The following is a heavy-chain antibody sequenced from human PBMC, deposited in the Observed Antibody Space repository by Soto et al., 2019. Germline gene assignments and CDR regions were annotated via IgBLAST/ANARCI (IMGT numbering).Heavy chain of an antibody. J-gene: IGHJ4*02. CDR3: AGSLTYDHDTSRYLSFDY. CDR2: IFESGTS. CDR1: GGSVKTYY. Sequence: PSETLSLTCTVSGGSVKTYYWSWIRQAPGKGLEWLGYIFESGTSNSNPSLKSRVAISVDTSKNQFSLNLGSVTAADTAVYYCAGSLTYDHDTSRYLSFDYWGPGTQVTVSS. V-gene: IGHV4-59*02. D-gene: IGHD3-22*01.